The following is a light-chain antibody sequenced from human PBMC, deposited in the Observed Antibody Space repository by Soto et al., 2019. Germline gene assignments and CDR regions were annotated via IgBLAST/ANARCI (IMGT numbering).Light chain of an antibody. V-gene: IGLV1-51*01. CDR3: GTWDSSLTAFV. J-gene: IGLJ1*01. CDR1: SSNIGNNY. Sequence: QSVLTQPPSVSAAPGQKVTISCSGSSSNIGNNYVSWDQQFPGTAPKLLIYDNNKRPSGIPDRFSGSKSGASATLGITGLQTGDEADYYCGTWDSSLTAFVFGTGTKVTVL. CDR2: DNN.